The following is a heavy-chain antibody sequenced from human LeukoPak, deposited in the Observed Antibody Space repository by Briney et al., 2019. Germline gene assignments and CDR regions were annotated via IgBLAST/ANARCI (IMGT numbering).Heavy chain of an antibody. D-gene: IGHD3-22*01. CDR1: GFTFSSYA. V-gene: IGHV3-21*04. J-gene: IGHJ5*02. CDR3: AKDLDVFYYDSSGYYR. Sequence: GGSLRLSCAASGFTFSSYAMAWVRQAPGKGLEWVSSIGYSGNYIYYADSMRGRFTISRDNSKNTLYLQMNSLRAEDTAVYYCAKDLDVFYYDSSGYYRWGQGTLVTVSS. CDR2: IGYSGNYI.